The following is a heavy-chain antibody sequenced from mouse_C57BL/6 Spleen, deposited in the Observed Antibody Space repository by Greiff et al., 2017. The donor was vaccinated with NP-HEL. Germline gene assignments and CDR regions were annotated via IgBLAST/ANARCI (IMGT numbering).Heavy chain of an antibody. J-gene: IGHJ4*01. CDR2: IYPSDSET. CDR3: ARADTGTRAMDY. V-gene: IGHV1-61*01. Sequence: VQLQQPGAELVRPGSSVKLSCKASGYTFTSYWMDWVKQRPGQGLEWIGNIYPSDSETHYNQKFKDKATLTVDKSSSTAYMQLSSLTSEDSAVYYCARADTGTRAMDYWGQGTSVTVSS. D-gene: IGHD4-1*01. CDR1: GYTFTSYW.